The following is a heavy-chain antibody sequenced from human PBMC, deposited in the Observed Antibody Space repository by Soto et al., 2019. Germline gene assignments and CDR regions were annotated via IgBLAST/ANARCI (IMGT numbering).Heavy chain of an antibody. Sequence: LSLTCAVSGGSISSGGYSWSWIRQPPGKGLEWIGYIYHSGSTYYNPSLKSRVTISLDRSKKQFSLKLSSVTAAETAVYYCVRENYYYGMDVWGQGTAVTVSS. CDR3: VRENYYYGMDV. J-gene: IGHJ6*02. CDR2: IYHSGST. CDR1: GGSISSGGYS. V-gene: IGHV4-30-2*01.